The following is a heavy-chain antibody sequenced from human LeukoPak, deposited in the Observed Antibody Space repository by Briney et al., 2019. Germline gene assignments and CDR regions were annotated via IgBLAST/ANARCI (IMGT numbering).Heavy chain of an antibody. CDR2: INAGNGDI. CDR3: ASGPDVYYYDSSGYSPFDY. V-gene: IGHV1-3*01. CDR1: GYTFTSYT. Sequence: ASVKVSCKASGYTFTSYTIHWVRPAPGQTLEWMGWINAGNGDIKYSQKFQGRATITRDTSASTAYMELSSLRSEDTAVYYCASGPDVYYYDSSGYSPFDYWGQGTLVTVSS. D-gene: IGHD3-22*01. J-gene: IGHJ4*02.